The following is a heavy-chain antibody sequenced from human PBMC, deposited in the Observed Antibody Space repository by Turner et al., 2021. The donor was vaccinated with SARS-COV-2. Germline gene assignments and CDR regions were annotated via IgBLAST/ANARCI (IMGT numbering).Heavy chain of an antibody. J-gene: IGHJ6*02. Sequence: QLQLQESGPGLAKPSATLSLTCPGSGGSISSSTYYWGWIRQAPGKGLEWIGNIDYSESTNDNPSLKSRVTRTVDTSKNQFSLKLSSVTTADTAVYYCARLRETAMDYYGMDVWGQGTTVTVSS. CDR3: ARLRETAMDYYGMDV. CDR2: IDYSEST. D-gene: IGHD5-18*01. CDR1: GGSISSSTYY. V-gene: IGHV4-39*01.